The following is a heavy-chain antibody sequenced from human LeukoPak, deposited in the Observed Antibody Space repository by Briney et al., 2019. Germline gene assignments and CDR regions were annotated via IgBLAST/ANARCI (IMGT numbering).Heavy chain of an antibody. V-gene: IGHV1-2*02. J-gene: IGHJ6*02. D-gene: IGHD1-26*01. CDR2: INPNSGGT. Sequence: ASVKVSCKASGYTFTGYYMHWVRQAPGQGLEWMGWINPNSGGTNYAQKFQGRVTMTTDTSTSTAYMELRSLRSDDTAVYYCARDRSEWELLDYYGMDVWGQGTTVTVSS. CDR1: GYTFTGYY. CDR3: ARDRSEWELLDYYGMDV.